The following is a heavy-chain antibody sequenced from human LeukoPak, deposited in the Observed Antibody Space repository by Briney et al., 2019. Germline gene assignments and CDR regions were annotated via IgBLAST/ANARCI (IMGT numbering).Heavy chain of an antibody. V-gene: IGHV3-23*01. CDR2: TNSGGTST. J-gene: IGHJ4*02. CDR3: AKQSYARPLGE. D-gene: IGHD2-8*01. CDR1: GFPFSDFS. Sequence: PGGSQRLSCATSGFPFSDFSMSWVRQAPGKGLEWISTTNSGGTSTYYAESVKGRFTISRDNSKNTLYLQMSSLIVEDTAVYYCAKQSYARPLGEGGGGTLVSVSS.